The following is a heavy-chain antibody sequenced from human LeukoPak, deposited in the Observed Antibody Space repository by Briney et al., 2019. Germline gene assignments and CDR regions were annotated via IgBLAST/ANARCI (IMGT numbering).Heavy chain of an antibody. V-gene: IGHV4-59*01. D-gene: IGHD6-19*01. CDR3: ARVPSGWVDY. Sequence: SETLSLTCTVSGGSISSYYWSWIRQPPGKGLECIGYIYYTGSTNYNPSLKSRVTISVDTSKNQFPLKLSSVTAADTAVYYCARVPSGWVDYWGQGTLVTVSS. J-gene: IGHJ4*02. CDR1: GGSISSYY. CDR2: IYYTGST.